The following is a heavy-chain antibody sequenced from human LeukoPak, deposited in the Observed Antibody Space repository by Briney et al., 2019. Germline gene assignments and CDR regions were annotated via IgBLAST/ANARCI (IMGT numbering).Heavy chain of an antibody. CDR3: ARDPGGSWFDY. D-gene: IGHD6-13*01. Sequence: PSETLSLTCAVYGGSFSGYYWSWIRQPPGKGLEWIGEINHSGSTNYNPSLKSRATISVDTSKIQFSLKLTSVTAADTAVYYCARDPGGSWFDYWGQGTLVTVSS. CDR1: GGSFSGYY. CDR2: INHSGST. V-gene: IGHV4-34*01. J-gene: IGHJ4*02.